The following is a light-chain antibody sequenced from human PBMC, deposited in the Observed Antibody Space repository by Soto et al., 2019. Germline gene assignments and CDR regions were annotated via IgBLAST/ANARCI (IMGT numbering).Light chain of an antibody. CDR1: QSIRSW. CDR3: QQYYSFPLT. J-gene: IGKJ4*01. V-gene: IGKV1-5*03. CDR2: KAS. Sequence: DIQMTQTPSTLSASVGDRVTITCRASQSIRSWLAWYRQKPGKAPNLLIYKASSLESGVPSRFSGSGSGTDFTLTISSLQPDDFGTYYCQQYYSFPLTFGGGTKVEIK.